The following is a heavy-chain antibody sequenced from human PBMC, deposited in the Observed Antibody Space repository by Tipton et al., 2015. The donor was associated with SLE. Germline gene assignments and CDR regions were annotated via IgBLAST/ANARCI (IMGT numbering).Heavy chain of an antibody. D-gene: IGHD2-21*01. V-gene: IGHV4-61*01. CDR2: FYDGGST. Sequence: LRLSCTVSGDSITSGPYYWTCIRQHPGKELVWIGFFYDGGSTGYNPSLKRRVTISGDRSKNQFFLNLKSVTAADTAVYFCARGSFVADDAFDFWGQGILVAVSS. J-gene: IGHJ3*01. CDR1: GDSITSGPYY. CDR3: ARGSFVADDAFDF.